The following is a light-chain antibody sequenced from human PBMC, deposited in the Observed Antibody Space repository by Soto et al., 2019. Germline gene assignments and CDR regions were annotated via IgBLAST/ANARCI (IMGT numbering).Light chain of an antibody. CDR1: QSVSSSY. Sequence: EIVLTQSPGTLSLSPGERATLSCRASQSVSSSYLAWYQQKPGQAPRLLIYGASSRATGIPDRFSGSGSGTDFTLTISRLEPEDLAVYYWQQYGSSPLTFGGGTKVENK. CDR3: QQYGSSPLT. CDR2: GAS. V-gene: IGKV3-20*01. J-gene: IGKJ4*01.